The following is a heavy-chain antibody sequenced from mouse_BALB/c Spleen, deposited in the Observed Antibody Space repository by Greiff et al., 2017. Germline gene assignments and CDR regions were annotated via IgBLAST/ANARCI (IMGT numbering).Heavy chain of an antibody. CDR1: GFTFNTYA. Sequence: GGGLVQPKGSLKLSCAASGFTFNTYAMNWVRQAPGKGLEWVARIRSKSNNYATYYADSVKDRFTISRDDSQSMLYLQMNNLKTEDTAMYYCVRDYYGSSAWFAYWGQGTLVTVSA. CDR2: IRSKSNNYAT. CDR3: VRDYYGSSAWFAY. J-gene: IGHJ3*01. V-gene: IGHV10-1*02. D-gene: IGHD1-1*01.